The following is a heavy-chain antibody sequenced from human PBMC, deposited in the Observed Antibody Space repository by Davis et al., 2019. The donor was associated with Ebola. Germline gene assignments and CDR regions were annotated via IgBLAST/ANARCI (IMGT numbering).Heavy chain of an antibody. CDR2: ISSSGSTI. J-gene: IGHJ4*02. Sequence: GESLKISCAASGFTFSDYYMSWIRQAPGKGLEWVSYISSSGSTIYYADSVKGRFTISRDNAKNSLYLQMNSLRAEDTAVYYCARDNYDYIWGSYRVYFDYWGQGTLVTVSS. D-gene: IGHD3-16*02. V-gene: IGHV3-11*04. CDR1: GFTFSDYY. CDR3: ARDNYDYIWGSYRVYFDY.